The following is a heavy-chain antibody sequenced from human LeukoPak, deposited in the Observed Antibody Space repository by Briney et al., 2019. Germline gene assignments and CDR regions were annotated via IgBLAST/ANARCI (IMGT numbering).Heavy chain of an antibody. CDR2: IYSGGST. Sequence: GVSLRLSCAASGFIVSSNYMSWVRQAPGKGLEWVSIIYSGGSTYYADSVKGRFTISRDNSKNTLYLQMNSLRAEDTAVYYCARHLSGDDIWGQGTMVTVSS. CDR1: GFIVSSNY. V-gene: IGHV3-53*01. J-gene: IGHJ3*02. D-gene: IGHD4-17*01. CDR3: ARHLSGDDI.